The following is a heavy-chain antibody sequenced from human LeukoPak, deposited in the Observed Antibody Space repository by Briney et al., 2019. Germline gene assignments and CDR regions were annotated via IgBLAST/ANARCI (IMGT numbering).Heavy chain of an antibody. V-gene: IGHV4-34*01. CDR1: GGSFSGYY. Sequence: SETLSLTCAVYGGSFSGYYWSWIRQPPGKGLEWIGEINHSGSTNYNPSLKSRVTISVDTSKNQFSLKLSSVTAADTAVYYCARQWLQPHGRRFDPWGQGTLVTVSS. CDR3: ARQWLQPHGRRFDP. CDR2: INHSGST. D-gene: IGHD5-24*01. J-gene: IGHJ5*02.